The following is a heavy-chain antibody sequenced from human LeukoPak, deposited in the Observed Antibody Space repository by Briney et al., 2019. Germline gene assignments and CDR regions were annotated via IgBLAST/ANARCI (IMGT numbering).Heavy chain of an antibody. V-gene: IGHV4-34*01. CDR3: ASDCSGGSCYPY. Sequence: SETLSLTCTVSGGSISSYYWSWIRQPPGKGLEWIGEINHSGSTNYNPSLKSRVTISVDTSKNQFSLKLSSVTAADTAVYYCASDCSGGSCYPYWGQGTLVTVSS. CDR2: INHSGST. CDR1: GGSISSYY. D-gene: IGHD2-15*01. J-gene: IGHJ4*02.